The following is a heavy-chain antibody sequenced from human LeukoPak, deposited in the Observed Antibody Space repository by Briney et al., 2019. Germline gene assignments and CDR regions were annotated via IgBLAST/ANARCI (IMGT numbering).Heavy chain of an antibody. Sequence: GGSLTLFRSPSGLTLSSSHLRCVRQAPGKGLEWVSVIYSGGTTYYADSVKGRFTISRDRSMNTLFLQMSSLRGEDTAVYYCAKDYYDKEGQWDWGQGTMVTVSS. V-gene: IGHV3-53*01. CDR1: GLTLSSSH. J-gene: IGHJ3*01. CDR2: IYSGGTT. D-gene: IGHD3-22*01. CDR3: AKDYYDKEGQWD.